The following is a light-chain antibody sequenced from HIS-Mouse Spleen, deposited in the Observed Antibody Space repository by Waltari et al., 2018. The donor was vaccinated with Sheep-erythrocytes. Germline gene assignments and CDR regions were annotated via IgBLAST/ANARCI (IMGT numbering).Light chain of an antibody. J-gene: IGKJ4*01. CDR3: QQSYSTPPT. V-gene: IGKV1-39*01. Sequence: DIQMTKSPSSLSASVGDRVTITCRASQSISSYLNWYQQKPGKAPKLLIYAASSLQSGVPSRFNGSGSGTDFTLTISSLQPEDFATYYCQQSYSTPPTFGGGTKVEIK. CDR2: AAS. CDR1: QSISSY.